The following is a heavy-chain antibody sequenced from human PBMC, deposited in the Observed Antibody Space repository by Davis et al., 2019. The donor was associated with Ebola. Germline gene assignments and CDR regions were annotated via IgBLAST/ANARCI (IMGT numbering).Heavy chain of an antibody. CDR2: ISYDGSNK. CDR3: AKVREIYGDYDAFDI. CDR1: GFTFSSYG. D-gene: IGHD4-17*01. Sequence: PGGSLRLSCAASGFTFSSYGMHWVRQAPGKGLEWVAVISYDGSNKYYANSVKGRFTISRDNSKNTLYLQMNSLRAEDTAVYYCAKVREIYGDYDAFDIWGQGTMVTVSS. J-gene: IGHJ3*02. V-gene: IGHV3-30*18.